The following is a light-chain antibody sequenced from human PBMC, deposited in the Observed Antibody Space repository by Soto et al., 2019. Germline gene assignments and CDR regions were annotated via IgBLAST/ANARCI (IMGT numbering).Light chain of an antibody. J-gene: IGKJ3*01. CDR2: AAS. V-gene: IGKV1-39*01. CDR3: QQSYSSPFT. CDR1: QSISSY. Sequence: DLQMNQSPSSLSASVGDRVTITCRASQSISSYLNWYQQKPGKAPNLLIYAASSLQSGVPSKFSGSGSGTDVTLPISSLQPEDFANYYCQQSYSSPFTFGPGTKVDIK.